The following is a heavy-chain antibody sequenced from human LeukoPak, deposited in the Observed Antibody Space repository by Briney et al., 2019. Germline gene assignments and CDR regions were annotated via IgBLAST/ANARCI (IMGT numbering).Heavy chain of an antibody. CDR2: ISSSSRTI. CDR3: ARDLYGDYPHDY. V-gene: IGHV3-48*01. D-gene: IGHD4-17*01. Sequence: GGSLRLSCATSRFTFTSYSMNWVRQAPGKGLEWVSYISSSSRTIYYADSVKGRFTISRDNAKNSVYLQMNSLRAEDTAVYYCARDLYGDYPHDYWGQGTLVTVSS. J-gene: IGHJ4*02. CDR1: RFTFTSYS.